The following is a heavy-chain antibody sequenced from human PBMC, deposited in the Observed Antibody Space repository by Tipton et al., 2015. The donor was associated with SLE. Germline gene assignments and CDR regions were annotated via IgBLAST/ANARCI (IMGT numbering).Heavy chain of an antibody. CDR2: INHSGST. V-gene: IGHV4-34*01. D-gene: IGHD1-26*01. J-gene: IGHJ6*03. Sequence: TLSLTCAVYGGSFSGYYWSWIRQPPGKGLEWIGEINHSGSTKYNPSLKSRVTISVDTSKNQFSLRLSSVTAADTAVYYCARGRNSGTSYYMDVWGKGTTVTVSS. CDR3: ARGRNSGTSYYMDV. CDR1: GGSFSGYY.